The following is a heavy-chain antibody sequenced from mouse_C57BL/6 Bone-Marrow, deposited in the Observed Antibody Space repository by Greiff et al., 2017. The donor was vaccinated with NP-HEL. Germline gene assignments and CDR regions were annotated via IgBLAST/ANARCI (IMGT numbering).Heavy chain of an antibody. V-gene: IGHV5-17*01. Sequence: EVKLMESGGGLVKPGGSLKLSCAASGFTFSDYGMHWVRQAPEKGLEWVAYISRGSSTIYYAAKVKGRFTLSRDNAKNTLFLHMTSLRSEDTAMYYCARRGIYDGYYRDYWGKGTTLTVSS. CDR1: GFTFSDYG. D-gene: IGHD2-3*01. CDR2: ISRGSSTI. J-gene: IGHJ2*01. CDR3: ARRGIYDGYYRDY.